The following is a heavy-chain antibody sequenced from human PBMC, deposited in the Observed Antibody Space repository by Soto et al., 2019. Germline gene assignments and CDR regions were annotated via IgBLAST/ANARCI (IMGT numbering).Heavy chain of an antibody. D-gene: IGHD3-22*01. J-gene: IGHJ4*02. CDR3: ARDVGYHYDGSPSGQFDF. CDR2: IYHSGST. Sequence: PSETLSLTCVVSGNSISTTNWWGWVRQSPGKGLEWIGEIYHSGSTNYNPSLKSRVTISVDKSKNQFSLKLSSVTAADTAVYYCARDVGYHYDGSPSGQFDFWGQGTLVTVSS. V-gene: IGHV4-4*02. CDR1: GNSISTTNW.